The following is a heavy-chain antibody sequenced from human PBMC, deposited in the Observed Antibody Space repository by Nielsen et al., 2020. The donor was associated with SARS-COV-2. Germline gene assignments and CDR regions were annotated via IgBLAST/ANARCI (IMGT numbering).Heavy chain of an antibody. CDR1: GFTFSSYA. J-gene: IGHJ5*02. CDR2: ISGSGGST. CDR3: ANSIAVAGTGT. D-gene: IGHD6-19*01. Sequence: GESLKISCAASGFTFSSYAMSWVRQAPGKGLEWVSAISGSGGSTYYADSVKGRFTISRDNSKNTLYLQMNSLRAEDTAVYYCANSIAVAGTGTWGQGTLVTVSS. V-gene: IGHV3-23*01.